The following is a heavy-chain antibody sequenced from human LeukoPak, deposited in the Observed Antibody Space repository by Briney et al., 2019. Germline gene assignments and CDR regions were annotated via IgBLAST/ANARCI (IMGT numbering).Heavy chain of an antibody. J-gene: IGHJ4*02. CDR3: ARSGFLEWLLPSYFDY. Sequence: SETLSLTCTVSGASISSYYWGWIRQPPGKGLEWIGSIYYSGSTYYNPSLKSRVTISVDTSKNQFSLKLSSVTAADTAVYYCARSGFLEWLLPSYFDYWGQGTLVTVSS. D-gene: IGHD3-3*01. V-gene: IGHV4-39*01. CDR2: IYYSGST. CDR1: GASISSYY.